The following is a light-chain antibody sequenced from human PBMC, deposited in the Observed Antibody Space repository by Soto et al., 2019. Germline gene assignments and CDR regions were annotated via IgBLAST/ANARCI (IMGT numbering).Light chain of an antibody. J-gene: IGKJ5*01. V-gene: IGKV3-11*01. CDR2: DAS. CDR3: QQRSNWPIT. CDR1: HSVSSD. Sequence: ERVMTQSPATLSVSPGEKVTLSCRASHSVSSDLSWYQQKPGQAPRLLIYDASNRATGIPARFSGSGSGTDFTLTISSLEPEDFAVYYCQQRSNWPITFGQGTRLEIK.